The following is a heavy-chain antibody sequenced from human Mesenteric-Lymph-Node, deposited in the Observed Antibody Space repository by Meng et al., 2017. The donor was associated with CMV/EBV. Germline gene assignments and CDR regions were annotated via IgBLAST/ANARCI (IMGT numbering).Heavy chain of an antibody. CDR2: INSDGSST. D-gene: IGHD2-2*01. CDR3: ARRGGDCSSTSCSYYYGMDV. V-gene: IGHV3-74*01. CDR1: GFTFSSYW. Sequence: GGSLTLSCAASGFTFSSYWMHWVRQAPGKGLVWVSRINSDGSSTSYADSVKGRFTISRDNAKNTLYLQMNSLRAEDTAVYYCARRGGDCSSTSCSYYYGMDVWGQGTTVTVSS. J-gene: IGHJ6*02.